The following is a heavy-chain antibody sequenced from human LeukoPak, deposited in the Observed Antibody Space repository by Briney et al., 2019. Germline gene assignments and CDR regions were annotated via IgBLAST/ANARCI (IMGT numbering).Heavy chain of an antibody. CDR1: GGSISSYY. Sequence: SETLSLTCTVSGGSISSYYWSWIRQPPGKGLEWIGYIYYSGSTNYNPSLKSRVTISVDTSKNQFSLKLTSVTAADTAVYYCASDEEFSWFFYWGQGTLVTVSS. J-gene: IGHJ4*02. D-gene: IGHD3-10*01. V-gene: IGHV4-59*08. CDR3: ASDEEFSWFFY. CDR2: IYYSGST.